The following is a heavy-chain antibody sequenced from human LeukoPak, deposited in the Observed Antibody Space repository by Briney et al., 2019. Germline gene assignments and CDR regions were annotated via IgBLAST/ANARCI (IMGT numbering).Heavy chain of an antibody. CDR1: GFTFSNYA. CDR2: LSATGAGT. CDR3: AQSSASGHFLTGYL. J-gene: IGHJ5*02. Sequence: PGGSLRLSCAASGFTFSNYAMSWVRQAPGKGLEWVSTLSATGAGTYYADSVKGRFAISRDNSKNTLFLQMNSLRAEDTAVYYCAQSSASGHFLTGYLWGQGTLVTVSS. D-gene: IGHD3/OR15-3a*01. V-gene: IGHV3-23*01.